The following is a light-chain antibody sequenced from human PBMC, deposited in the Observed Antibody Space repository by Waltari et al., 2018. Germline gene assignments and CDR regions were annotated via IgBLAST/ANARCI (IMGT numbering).Light chain of an antibody. CDR3: QQFYSYPHT. Sequence: AIQLTQSPSSLSASVGDRVTITCRASQGVSSALAWYQQKPGKAPKLLIYGASILESGVPSRFSGSGSGTDFTLTISSLQPEDFATYYCQQFYSYPHTFGQGTRLEIK. V-gene: IGKV1-13*02. CDR2: GAS. CDR1: QGVSSA. J-gene: IGKJ5*01.